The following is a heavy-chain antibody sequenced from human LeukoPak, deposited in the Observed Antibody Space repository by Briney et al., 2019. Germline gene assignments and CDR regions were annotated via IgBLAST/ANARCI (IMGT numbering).Heavy chain of an antibody. D-gene: IGHD1-26*01. V-gene: IGHV3-72*01. CDR3: ASSRAGRYTFEY. CDR2: SRNKANSYTT. J-gene: IGHJ4*02. Sequence: GGSLRLSCAASGFTFSDRYMDWVRQAPGKGLEWVGRSRNKANSYTTEYAASVKGRFTVSRDDSNNSLYLQMNSLKTEDTAVYYCASSRAGRYTFEYWGQGTLVTVSS. CDR1: GFTFSDRY.